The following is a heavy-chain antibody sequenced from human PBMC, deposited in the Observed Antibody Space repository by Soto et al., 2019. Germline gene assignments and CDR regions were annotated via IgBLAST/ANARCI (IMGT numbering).Heavy chain of an antibody. J-gene: IGHJ3*02. CDR1: GYTFNAFY. CDR2: TNPSGDGT. Sequence: ASVKVSCKAFGYTFNAFYMHWVRQAPGQGLEWMGVTNPSGDGTSYAQKFQGRVTMTRDTSTSTVYMELSSLRSEDTAAYYCARSYYYDSSGYYRTGDAFDIWGQGTMVTVSS. V-gene: IGHV1-46*02. CDR3: ARSYYYDSSGYYRTGDAFDI. D-gene: IGHD3-22*01.